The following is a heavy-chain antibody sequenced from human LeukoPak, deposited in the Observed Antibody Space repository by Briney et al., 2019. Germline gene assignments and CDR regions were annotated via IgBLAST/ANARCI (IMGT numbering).Heavy chain of an antibody. V-gene: IGHV3-21*01. J-gene: IGHJ4*02. CDR1: RFTFSTYT. CDR2: ISSSSSYI. D-gene: IGHD4-17*01. CDR3: ARDRTTVTTFDY. Sequence: GGSLRLSCSASRFTFSTYTMNWVRQAPGKGLEWVSSISSSSSYIYYADSVKGRFTISRDNAKNSLYLQMNTLRAEDTAVYYCARDRTTVTTFDYWGQGTLVTVSS.